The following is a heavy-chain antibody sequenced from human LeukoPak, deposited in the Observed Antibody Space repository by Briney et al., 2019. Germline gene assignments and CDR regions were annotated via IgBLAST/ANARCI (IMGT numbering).Heavy chain of an antibody. CDR2: ISGRGDDT. Sequence: GGSLRLSCAASGLTFSSYAMNWVRRAPGKGLEWVSSISGRGDDTYYADSVKGRFTISRDNSKNMLYLQMNSLRADDTAVYYCAKGDAYSSGSYFDYWGQGALVTVSS. J-gene: IGHJ4*02. CDR3: AKGDAYSSGSYFDY. D-gene: IGHD3-10*01. CDR1: GLTFSSYA. V-gene: IGHV3-23*01.